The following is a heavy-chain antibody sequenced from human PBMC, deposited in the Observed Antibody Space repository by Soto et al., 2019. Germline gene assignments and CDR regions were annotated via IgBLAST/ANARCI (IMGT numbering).Heavy chain of an antibody. CDR2: ISGSGDST. D-gene: IGHD6-6*01. V-gene: IGHV3-23*01. CDR3: AKMSRSSSSLANYYYYGMDV. CDR1: GFTFSSYA. Sequence: EVQLLESGGGLGQRGGSLRLSCAASGFTFSSYAMNWVRQAPGKGLEWVSAISGSGDSTYYADSVKGRFTISRDNSKNTLYLQMKSLRAEDTAVYYCAKMSRSSSSLANYYYYGMDVWGQGTTVTVSS. J-gene: IGHJ6*02.